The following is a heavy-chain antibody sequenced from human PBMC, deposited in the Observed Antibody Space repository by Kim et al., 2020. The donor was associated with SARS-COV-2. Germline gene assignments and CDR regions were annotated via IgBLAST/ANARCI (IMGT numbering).Heavy chain of an antibody. J-gene: IGHJ4*02. CDR2: TYYRSKWYY. D-gene: IGHD5-12*01. CDR1: GDSVSSDSAA. CDR3: ARDHQYSIDY. Sequence: SQTLSLSCVISGDSVSSDSAACDCIRQSPSRGLEWLGRTYYRSKWYYDSADSVKSRITINPDTSKNQFSLQLKSVTPEDTAMYYCARDHQYSIDYWGQGTLVTVSS. V-gene: IGHV6-1*01.